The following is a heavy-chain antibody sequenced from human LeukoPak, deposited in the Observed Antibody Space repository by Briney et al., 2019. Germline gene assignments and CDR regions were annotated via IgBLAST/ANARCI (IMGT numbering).Heavy chain of an antibody. V-gene: IGHV3-23*01. CDR1: GFTFSSYA. Sequence: PGGSLRLSCAASGFTFSSYAMSWVRQAPGKGLEWVSAISGSGSSTYYADSVKGRFTISRDNSKNTLYLQMNSLRAEDTAVYYCAKGGLYYYYVMDVWGQGTTVTVSS. CDR3: AKGGLYYYYVMDV. CDR2: ISGSGSST. J-gene: IGHJ6*02.